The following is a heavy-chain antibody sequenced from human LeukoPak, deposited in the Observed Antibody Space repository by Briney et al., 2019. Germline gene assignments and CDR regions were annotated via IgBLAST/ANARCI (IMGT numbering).Heavy chain of an antibody. D-gene: IGHD6-19*01. Sequence: PSETLSLTCTLSGGSINNYYWSWIRQSPGKGLEWIGYIYYSGSTNYNPSLKSRVTISLATSKNQFSLKLSSVTAADTAVYYCARDYRGWYYFDYWGQGTLVTVSS. CDR3: ARDYRGWYYFDY. CDR2: IYYSGST. CDR1: GGSINNYY. J-gene: IGHJ4*02. V-gene: IGHV4-59*01.